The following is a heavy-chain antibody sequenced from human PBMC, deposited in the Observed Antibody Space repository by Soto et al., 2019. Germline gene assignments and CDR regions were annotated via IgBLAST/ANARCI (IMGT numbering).Heavy chain of an antibody. CDR1: EFSFSSYA. Sequence: GGSLRLSCAASEFSFSSYAMHWIRQAPGKGLEWVAVISFDGSIIQYADSVKGRFIISRDNSKNTLYLQMNSLRGEDTAVYYCARTFDTITYYFDYWGQGTLVTV. J-gene: IGHJ4*02. CDR3: ARTFDTITYYFDY. V-gene: IGHV3-30*16. D-gene: IGHD3-9*01. CDR2: ISFDGSII.